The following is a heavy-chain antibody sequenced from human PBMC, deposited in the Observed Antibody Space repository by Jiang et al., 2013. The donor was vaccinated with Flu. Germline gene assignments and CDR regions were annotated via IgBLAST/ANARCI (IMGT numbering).Heavy chain of an antibody. D-gene: IGHD6-19*01. CDR3: ARSSQWTFAI. CDR1: GDSVSSDSAV. CDR2: TYYRSRWYS. V-gene: IGHV6-1*01. Sequence: QTLSLTCAISGDSVSSDSAVWNWIRQSPSRGLEWLGRTYYRSRWYSDYALSVKSRIAINPDTSKNQVSLQLNSVTPDDTAVYFCARSSQWTFAIWGQGTMVTVSS. J-gene: IGHJ3*02.